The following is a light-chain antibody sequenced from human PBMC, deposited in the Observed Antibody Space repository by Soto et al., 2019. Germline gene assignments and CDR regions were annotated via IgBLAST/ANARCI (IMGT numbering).Light chain of an antibody. CDR3: SSYAGSNNLV. J-gene: IGLJ2*01. CDR1: SSDVGTYDL. V-gene: IGLV2-14*02. Sequence: QSALTQPASVSGSPGQSITISCTGTSSDVGTYDLVSWYQHHPGAAPKLMIYEATRRPSGISNRFSGSKSGNTASLTVSGLQAEDEADYYCSSYAGSNNLVFGGGTKLTVL. CDR2: EAT.